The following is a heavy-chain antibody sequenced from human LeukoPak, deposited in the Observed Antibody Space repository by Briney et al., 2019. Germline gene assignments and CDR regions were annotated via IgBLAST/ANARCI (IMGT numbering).Heavy chain of an antibody. J-gene: IGHJ4*02. CDR2: ISGSGGST. V-gene: IGHV3-23*01. Sequence: PGGSLRLSCAASGFTFSSYSMNWVRQAPGKGLEWVSAISGSGGSTYYADSVKGRFTISRDNSENTLYLQMNSLRAEDTAVYYCAKGHVVVTAIIVFDYWGQGTLVTVSS. CDR1: GFTFSSYS. D-gene: IGHD2-21*02. CDR3: AKGHVVVTAIIVFDY.